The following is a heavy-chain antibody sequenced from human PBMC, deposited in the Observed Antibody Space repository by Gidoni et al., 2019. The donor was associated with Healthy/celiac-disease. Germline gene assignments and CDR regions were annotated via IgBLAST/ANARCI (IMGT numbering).Heavy chain of an antibody. CDR2: FDPEDGET. J-gene: IGHJ3*02. Sequence: QVQLVQSGAEVKKPGASVKVSCKVSGYTLTELSMHWVRQAPGKGLEWMGGFDPEDGETIYAQKFQGRVTMTEETSTDTAYMELSSLRSEDTAVYYCATTGLRKAHDAFDIWGQGTMVTVSS. CDR3: ATTGLRKAHDAFDI. D-gene: IGHD4-17*01. V-gene: IGHV1-24*01. CDR1: GYTLTELS.